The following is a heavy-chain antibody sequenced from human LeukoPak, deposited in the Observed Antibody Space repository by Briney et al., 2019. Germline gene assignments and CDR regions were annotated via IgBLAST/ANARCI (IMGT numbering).Heavy chain of an antibody. CDR3: AKERLYSGSSFSY. CDR2: ITGDGNIK. Sequence: GSLRLSCAASGFTFSDYAMHWVRQAPGKVLEWLTFITGDGNIKFHADSVKGRFSVSRDNSKNTQYLQMTSLRPEDTAVYYCAKERLYSGSSFSYWGQGTLVTVSS. J-gene: IGHJ4*02. CDR1: GFTFSDYA. V-gene: IGHV3-30*02. D-gene: IGHD1-26*01.